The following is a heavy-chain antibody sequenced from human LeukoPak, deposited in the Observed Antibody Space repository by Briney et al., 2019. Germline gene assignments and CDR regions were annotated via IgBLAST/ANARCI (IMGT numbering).Heavy chain of an antibody. V-gene: IGHV4-34*01. J-gene: IGHJ1*01. Sequence: SETLSLTCAVYGGSFSGYYWSWIRQPPGKGLEWIGEINHSGSTNYNPSLKSRVTISVDTSKNQFSLKLSSVTAADTAVYYCARHSSTRHIMITFGGVPEYFQHWGQGTLVTVSS. CDR1: GGSFSGYY. CDR3: ARHSSTRHIMITFGGVPEYFQH. CDR2: INHSGST. D-gene: IGHD3-16*01.